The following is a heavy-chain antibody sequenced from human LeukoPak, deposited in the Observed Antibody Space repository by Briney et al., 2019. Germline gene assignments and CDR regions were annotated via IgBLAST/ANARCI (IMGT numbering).Heavy chain of an antibody. CDR3: AKDLDWLLSDPGLDY. J-gene: IGHJ4*02. D-gene: IGHD3-9*01. CDR1: GFTSSSYA. CDR2: ISGSGGST. Sequence: GGSLRLSCAASGFTSSSYAMSWVRQAPGKGLEWVSAISGSGGSTYYADSVKGRFTFSRDNSKNTLYLQMNSLRAEDTAVYYCAKDLDWLLSDPGLDYWGQGTLVTVSS. V-gene: IGHV3-23*01.